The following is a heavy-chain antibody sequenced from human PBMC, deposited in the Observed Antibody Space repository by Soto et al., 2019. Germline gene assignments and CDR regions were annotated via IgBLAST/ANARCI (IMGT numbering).Heavy chain of an antibody. CDR1: GFTFGGSP. CDR3: VLEGCPMTGCYSLDL. J-gene: IGHJ5*02. V-gene: IGHV3-73*01. Sequence: EAQLVQSGGGLVQPGGSLQLSCAASGFTFGGSPVHWVRQASGKGLEWVGRIRSDSASSSIAYAASVRGTFTLSRDDSKNTSYLQVNSLEVEDTALFYCVLEGCPMTGCYSLDLWGQRTLVTVSS. CDR2: IRSDSASSSI. D-gene: IGHD2-2*01.